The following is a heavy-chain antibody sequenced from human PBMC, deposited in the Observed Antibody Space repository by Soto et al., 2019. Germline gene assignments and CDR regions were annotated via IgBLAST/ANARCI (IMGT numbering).Heavy chain of an antibody. J-gene: IGHJ5*02. V-gene: IGHV5-51*01. CDR2: VYPGDSDT. CDR1: GYSVTSYW. Sequence: PGESLKISCKGSGYSVTSYWISWVRQMPGKGLEWMGIVYPGDSDTRYSPSFQGQVTISADKSISTAYLQWSSLKASDTAMYYCARHPETGESPSNWFDPWGQGTLVTVSS. CDR3: ARHPETGESPSNWFDP.